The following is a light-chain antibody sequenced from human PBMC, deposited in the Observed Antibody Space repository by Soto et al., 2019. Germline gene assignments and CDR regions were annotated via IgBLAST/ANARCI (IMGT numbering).Light chain of an antibody. CDR2: WAS. CDR3: QHYYNSWT. CDR1: QNNKNY. Sequence: DIVLTYSPESLSFPLGESATINCKSSQNNKNYLAWYQQKAGQPPKLIIDWASTRASGVPDRFSGSGSGTDFTLTISSLQAEDVAVYYCQHYYNSWTFGQGTKVDIK. J-gene: IGKJ1*01. V-gene: IGKV4-1*01.